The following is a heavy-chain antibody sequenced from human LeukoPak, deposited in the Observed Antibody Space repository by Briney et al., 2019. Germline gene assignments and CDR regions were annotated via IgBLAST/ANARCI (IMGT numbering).Heavy chain of an antibody. Sequence: SETLSLTCAVYGGSFSGYYWSWIRQPPGKGLEWIGEINHSGSTNYIPPLKSRVTISVDTSKNQFSLKLSSVTAADTAVYYCARGNYYGSGTLGAFDIWGQGTMVTASS. V-gene: IGHV4-34*01. CDR2: INHSGST. J-gene: IGHJ3*02. D-gene: IGHD3-10*01. CDR3: ARGNYYGSGTLGAFDI. CDR1: GGSFSGYY.